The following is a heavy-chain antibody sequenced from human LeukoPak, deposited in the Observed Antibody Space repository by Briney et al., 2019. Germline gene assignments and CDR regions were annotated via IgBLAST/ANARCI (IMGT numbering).Heavy chain of an antibody. CDR2: IIPIFGTA. V-gene: IGHV1-69*13. J-gene: IGHJ5*02. D-gene: IGHD3-10*01. Sequence: ASVKVSCTASGGTFSSYAISWVRQAPGQGLEWMGGIIPIFGTANYAQKFQGRVTITADESTSTAYMELNSLRAEDTAVYYCAKDPHPPIYYGSRGWFDPWGQGTLVTVSS. CDR3: AKDPHPPIYYGSRGWFDP. CDR1: GGTFSSYA.